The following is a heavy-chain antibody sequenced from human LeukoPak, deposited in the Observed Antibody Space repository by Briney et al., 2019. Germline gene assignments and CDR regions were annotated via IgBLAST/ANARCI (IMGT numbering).Heavy chain of an antibody. CDR3: ARAYGDYYYYMDV. D-gene: IGHD4-17*01. V-gene: IGHV1-2*06. CDR2: INPNNGGT. CDR1: GYTFTDYY. Sequence: ASVKVSCKASGYTFTDYYMHWVRQAPGQGLEWMGRINPNNGGTNYAQNFQGRVTMTRDTSISTTYMELSRLRSDDTALYFCARAYGDYYYYMDVWGKGTTVTVSS. J-gene: IGHJ6*03.